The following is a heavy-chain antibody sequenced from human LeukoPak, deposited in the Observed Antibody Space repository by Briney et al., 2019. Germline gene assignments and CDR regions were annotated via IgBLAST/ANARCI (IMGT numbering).Heavy chain of an antibody. J-gene: IGHJ6*03. V-gene: IGHV7-4-1*02. CDR1: GYTFTNYA. CDR2: INTNTGNP. CDR3: ARDPGRYNYYYYMDV. Sequence: ASVTVSCKASGYTFTNYAINWVRQAPGQGLEWMGWINTNTGNPTYAQGFTGRFVFSLDTSVSTTYLQISSLKAEDTAVYYCARDPGRYNYYYYMDVWGKGTTVTVAS. D-gene: IGHD3-9*01.